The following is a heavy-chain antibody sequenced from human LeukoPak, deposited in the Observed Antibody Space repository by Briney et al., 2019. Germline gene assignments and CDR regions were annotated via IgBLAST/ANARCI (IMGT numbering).Heavy chain of an antibody. CDR1: VGTFSIYA. V-gene: IGHV1-69*04. Sequence: ASVTVSFTASVGTFSIYAISWVRQAPGQGLEWMGRIIPILGIANYAQKFQGRVTITADKSTSTAYMELSSLRSEDTAVYYCATTRVTIAAAGPPDYWGQGTLVTVSS. J-gene: IGHJ4*02. D-gene: IGHD6-13*01. CDR2: IIPILGIA. CDR3: ATTRVTIAAAGPPDY.